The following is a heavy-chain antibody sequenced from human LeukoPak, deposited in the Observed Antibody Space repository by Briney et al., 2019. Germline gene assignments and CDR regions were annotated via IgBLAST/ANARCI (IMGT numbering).Heavy chain of an antibody. CDR2: IKQDGSKK. D-gene: IGHD5-24*01. CDR1: GFPFSSYW. J-gene: IGHJ4*02. V-gene: IGHV3-7*04. Sequence: GGSLRLSCVASGFPFSSYWMTWVRQAPGKGREWVANIKQDGSKKSYVDSVKGRFTISRDNAKNSLYLQMNSLRAEDTAIYYCTRVGYIDEGIDYWGQGTLVTVSS. CDR3: TRVGYIDEGIDY.